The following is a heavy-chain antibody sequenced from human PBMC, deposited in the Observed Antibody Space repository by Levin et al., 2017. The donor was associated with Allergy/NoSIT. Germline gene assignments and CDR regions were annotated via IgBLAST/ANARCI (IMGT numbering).Heavy chain of an antibody. Sequence: SQTLSLTCSVSGGSVRGENYYWSWIRQPPGKRLEWIGYISYSGTTTYSPSLESRVTISLGASENHFSLRLNSLTAADTAVYYCARDHGDSSDAFAIWGQGTMVTVSS. CDR3: ARDHGDSSDAFAI. J-gene: IGHJ3*02. D-gene: IGHD4-17*01. CDR1: GGSVRGENYY. V-gene: IGHV4-61*01. CDR2: ISYSGTT.